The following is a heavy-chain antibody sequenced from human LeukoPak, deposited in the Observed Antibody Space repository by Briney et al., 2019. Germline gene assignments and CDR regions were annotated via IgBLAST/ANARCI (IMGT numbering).Heavy chain of an antibody. D-gene: IGHD4-17*01. V-gene: IGHV4-30-2*01. CDR1: GGSVSSGGYS. J-gene: IGHJ2*01. CDR2: IYHSGAT. CDR3: ARRGDSYGDYGPTYWYFDL. Sequence: SETLSLTCAVSGGSVSSGGYSWSWIRQPPGKGLEWIGYIYHSGATSYYPSLKSRVTISVDTSKNQFSLKLSSVTAADTAVYYCARRGDSYGDYGPTYWYFDLWGRGTLVTVSS.